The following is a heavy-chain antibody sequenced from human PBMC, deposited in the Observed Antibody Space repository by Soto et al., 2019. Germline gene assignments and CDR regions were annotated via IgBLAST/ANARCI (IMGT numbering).Heavy chain of an antibody. D-gene: IGHD1-26*01. J-gene: IGHJ4*02. CDR1: GYTFTSYD. Sequence: QVQLVQSGAEVRKPGASVKVSCKASGYTFTSYDIGWVRQATGQGLEWMGWMNPNSANTGCAQKFQGRVTMTRDTSISTAYMELNSLTSEDTAVYYCARAIRNQLLSDYWGQGTLVTVSS. CDR2: MNPNSANT. V-gene: IGHV1-8*01. CDR3: ARAIRNQLLSDY.